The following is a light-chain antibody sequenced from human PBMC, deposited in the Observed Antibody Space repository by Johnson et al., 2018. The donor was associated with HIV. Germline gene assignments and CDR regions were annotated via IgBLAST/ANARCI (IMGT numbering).Light chain of an antibody. CDR2: DNN. CDR1: SSNIGNNY. Sequence: QSVLTQPPSVSAAPGQKVTISCSGSSSNIGNNYVSWYQQLPGTAPKLLIYDNNKRPSGIPDRFSGSKSGTSATLGITGLQTGDEDDYYCGTWDSSLSAQVFGTGTKFTVL. J-gene: IGLJ1*01. CDR3: GTWDSSLSAQV. V-gene: IGLV1-51*01.